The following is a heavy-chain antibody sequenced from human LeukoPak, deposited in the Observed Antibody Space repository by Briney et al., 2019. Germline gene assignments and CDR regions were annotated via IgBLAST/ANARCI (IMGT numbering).Heavy chain of an antibody. Sequence: ASETVSCKASGYTFIDYNMNWVRQAPGQPLEWVVWIICNSGGKNYAQKSQGTVTMTRDTSISTAYMELSWLRSDDTAVYYCARDQGMDGYNLGFIDYWGQGTLVTVSS. D-gene: IGHD5-24*01. J-gene: IGHJ4*02. CDR3: ARDQGMDGYNLGFIDY. CDR1: GYTFIDYN. V-gene: IGHV1-2*02. CDR2: IICNSGGK.